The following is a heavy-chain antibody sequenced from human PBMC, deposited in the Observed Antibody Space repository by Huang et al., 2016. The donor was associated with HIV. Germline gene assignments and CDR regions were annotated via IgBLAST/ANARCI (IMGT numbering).Heavy chain of an antibody. Sequence: QIQLAQSGAEVKKPGASVKVSCKASGYTFTNYDINWVRQASGQGLVWMGWMNPKSGNVGYTKKFQGRVAILRNSSINTSYLEVTSLTSEDTAVYYCARGFGINYNHEAFDVWGQGTMVTVSS. D-gene: IGHD3-10*01. V-gene: IGHV1-8*01. CDR3: ARGFGINYNHEAFDV. CDR2: MNPKSGNV. CDR1: GYTFTNYD. J-gene: IGHJ3*01.